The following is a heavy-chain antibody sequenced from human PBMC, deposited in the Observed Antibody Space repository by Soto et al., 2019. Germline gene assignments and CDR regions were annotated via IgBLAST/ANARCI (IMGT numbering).Heavy chain of an antibody. V-gene: IGHV3-30-3*01. J-gene: IGHJ4*02. D-gene: IGHD5-12*01. Sequence: QVQLVESGGGVVQPGRSLRLSCAASGVIFSGYAMHWVRQAPGKGLEWVAVISYDGNTKYYADSVKGRFTVSRDNSKNTLYVQMNNLSAEYTAMHYFAKETSPYEIDYWGQGTLLTVSS. CDR1: GVIFSGYA. CDR3: AKETSPYEIDY. CDR2: ISYDGNTK.